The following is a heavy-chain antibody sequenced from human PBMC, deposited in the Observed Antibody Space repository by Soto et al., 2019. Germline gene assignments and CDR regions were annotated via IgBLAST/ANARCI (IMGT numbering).Heavy chain of an antibody. CDR2: TYYRSKWYS. D-gene: IGHD3-9*01. CDR1: GDSVSTNDAT. V-gene: IGHV6-1*01. CDR3: ARVSFDHFVHWFDP. Sequence: SQTLSLTCAISGDSVSTNDATWDWIRQSPSRGLEWLGRTYYRSKWYSDYAVSVKGRITINPDTSNNQLSLQLSSVTPDDTAMYYCARVSFDHFVHWFDPWGQGTLVTVSS. J-gene: IGHJ5*02.